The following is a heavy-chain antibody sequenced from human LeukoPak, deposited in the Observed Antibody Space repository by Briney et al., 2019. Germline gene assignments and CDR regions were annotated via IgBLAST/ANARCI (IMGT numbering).Heavy chain of an antibody. Sequence: PSETLSLTSNVSGASMSSNYWSWIRQPPGKGLEWIGYIYHSGNTNYSPSLESRVTMSVDESKNQFSLRVHFVSAADTAVYYCASTRRAAVAGRFDSWGQGTLVTVSS. J-gene: IGHJ4*02. CDR2: IYHSGNT. CDR1: GASMSSNY. V-gene: IGHV4-4*09. CDR3: ASTRRAAVAGRFDS. D-gene: IGHD6-19*01.